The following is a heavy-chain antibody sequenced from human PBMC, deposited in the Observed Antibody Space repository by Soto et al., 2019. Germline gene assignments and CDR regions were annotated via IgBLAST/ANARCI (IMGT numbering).Heavy chain of an antibody. V-gene: IGHV3-23*01. CDR3: AKLTYSDLWSGSHDS. D-gene: IGHD3-3*01. CDR2: ISASGDNT. J-gene: IGHJ4*02. CDR1: GFTFSSRA. Sequence: SGGSLRLSCAASGFTFSSRAMSWARQAPGKGLDWVSIISASGDNTYYADSVKGRFTISRDNSKNTLYLQVNSLRAEDTAVYYCAKLTYSDLWSGSHDSWGQGTLVTVSS.